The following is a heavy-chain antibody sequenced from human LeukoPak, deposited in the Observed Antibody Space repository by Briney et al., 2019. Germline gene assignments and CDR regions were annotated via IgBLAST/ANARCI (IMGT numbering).Heavy chain of an antibody. J-gene: IGHJ6*02. CDR2: IIPIFGTA. CDR1: GGTFSSYA. CDR3: ARDRTIPIPTQYGMDV. V-gene: IGHV1-69*13. D-gene: IGHD1/OR15-1a*01. Sequence: SVKVSCKASGGTFSSYAISWVRQAPGQGLEWMGGIIPIFGTANYAQKFQGRVTITADESTSTAYMELRSLRSDDTAVYYCARDRTIPIPTQYGMDVWGQGTTVTVSS.